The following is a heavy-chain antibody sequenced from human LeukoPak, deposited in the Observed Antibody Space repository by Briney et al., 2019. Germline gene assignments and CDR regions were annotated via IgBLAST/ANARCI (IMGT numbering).Heavy chain of an antibody. CDR2: INHTGST. CDR1: GGSFSGYY. CDR3: ARRVRGVNDAFDI. D-gene: IGHD3-10*01. Sequence: SETLSLTCAVYGGSFSGYYWSWIRQPPGKGLEWIGEINHTGSTNYNPSLKSRVTISVDMSNNQFSLKLSSVTAADTAVYYCARRVRGVNDAFDIWGQGTMVTVSS. V-gene: IGHV4-34*01. J-gene: IGHJ3*02.